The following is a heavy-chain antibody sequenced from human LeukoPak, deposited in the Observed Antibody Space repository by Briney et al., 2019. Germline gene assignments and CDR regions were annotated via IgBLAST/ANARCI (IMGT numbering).Heavy chain of an antibody. D-gene: IGHD3-16*01. J-gene: IGHJ4*02. Sequence: GGSLGLSCAASGFTFSDYYMSWIRQAPGKGLEWVSYISSSGSTIYYADSVKGRFTLSRHTAKNSLYLQMNSLRAEDTAVYYCARDAPLIMITFGATQRFDYWGQGTLVTVSS. CDR1: GFTFSDYY. V-gene: IGHV3-11*01. CDR3: ARDAPLIMITFGATQRFDY. CDR2: ISSSGSTI.